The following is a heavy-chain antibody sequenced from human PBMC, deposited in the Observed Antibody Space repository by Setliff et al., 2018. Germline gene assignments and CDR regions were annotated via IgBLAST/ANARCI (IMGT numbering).Heavy chain of an antibody. V-gene: IGHV3-74*01. Sequence: PGGSLRLSCAASGFSFSNYWMHWVRQAPGKGLVWVSRINSDGSSTNYADSVKGQFTVSRDNAKNTLYLQMNSLRAEDTAVYYCARDGHNVYYFDFWGQGTLVTVSS. J-gene: IGHJ4*02. CDR1: GFSFSNYW. D-gene: IGHD1-1*01. CDR3: ARDGHNVYYFDF. CDR2: INSDGSST.